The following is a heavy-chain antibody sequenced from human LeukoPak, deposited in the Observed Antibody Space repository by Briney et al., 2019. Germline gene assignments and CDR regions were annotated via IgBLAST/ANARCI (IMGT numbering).Heavy chain of an antibody. V-gene: IGHV3-21*01. CDR2: ISSSSSYI. CDR3: ARDGHIVATIPDY. CDR1: GFTFSSYS. D-gene: IGHD5-12*01. Sequence: GGSLRLSCAASGFTFSSYSMNWVRQAPGKGLEWVSSISSSSSYIYYADSVKGRFTISRDNAKNSLYLQMNSLRAEDTAVYYCARDGHIVATIPDYWGQGTLVTVSS. J-gene: IGHJ4*02.